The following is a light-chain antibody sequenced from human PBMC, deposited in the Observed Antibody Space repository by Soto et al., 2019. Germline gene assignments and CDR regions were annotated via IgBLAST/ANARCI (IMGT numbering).Light chain of an antibody. J-gene: IGKJ4*01. CDR1: QSVSSSY. CDR3: QQYDSSPLT. CDR2: GAS. Sequence: EIVLTQSPGTLSLSPGERATLSCRASQSVSSSYLAWYQQKPGQAPRLLIYGASSRATGIPDRFSGSGSGTDFTLTISRLEPEDFAVYYCQQYDSSPLTFGGGPKVEIK. V-gene: IGKV3-20*01.